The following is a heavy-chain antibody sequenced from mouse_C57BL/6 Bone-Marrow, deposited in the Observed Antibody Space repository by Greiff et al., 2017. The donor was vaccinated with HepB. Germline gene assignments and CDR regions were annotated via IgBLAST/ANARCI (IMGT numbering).Heavy chain of an antibody. CDR2: INPYNGGT. Sequence: VQLQQSGPVLVKPGASVKMSCKASGYTFTDYYMNWVKQSHGKSLEWIGVINPYNGGTSYNQKFKGKATLTVDKSSSTAYMELNSLTSEDSAVYYCASSPIYCGPYFDYWGQGTTLTVSA. D-gene: IGHD1-1*01. J-gene: IGHJ2*01. CDR1: GYTFTDYY. V-gene: IGHV1-19*01. CDR3: ASSPIYCGPYFDY.